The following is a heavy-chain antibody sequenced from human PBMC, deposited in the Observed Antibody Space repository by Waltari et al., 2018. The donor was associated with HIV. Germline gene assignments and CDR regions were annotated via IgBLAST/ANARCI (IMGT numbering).Heavy chain of an antibody. CDR3: ARKYSSSWGAPFDY. D-gene: IGHD6-13*01. CDR1: GFTLSSYG. CDR2: LWYDGSKK. J-gene: IGHJ4*02. Sequence: QVQLVESGGGVVQPGRSLRLSCATSGFTLSSYGMHWVRQAPGKGLEGVKVLWYDGSKKYYADSVKGRFTISRDNSKNTLYLQMNSLRIEDTAVYYCARKYSSSWGAPFDYWGQGTLVTVSS. V-gene: IGHV3-33*01.